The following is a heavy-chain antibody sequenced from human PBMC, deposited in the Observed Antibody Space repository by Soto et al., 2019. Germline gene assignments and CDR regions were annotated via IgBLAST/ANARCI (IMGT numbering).Heavy chain of an antibody. CDR1: RSTFSSYA. J-gene: IGHJ4*02. CDR3: ATYPIPKIAAAVKAPDY. Sequence: GGSLRLSCAASRSTFSSYAMHWVRQAPGKELEWLAVISYDGSNKYYADSVKGRFTISRDNSKNTLYMQMNSLRAQDTAVSSCATYPIPKIAAAVKAPDYSSQGTLVTVSS. D-gene: IGHD6-13*01. V-gene: IGHV3-30-3*01. CDR2: ISYDGSNK.